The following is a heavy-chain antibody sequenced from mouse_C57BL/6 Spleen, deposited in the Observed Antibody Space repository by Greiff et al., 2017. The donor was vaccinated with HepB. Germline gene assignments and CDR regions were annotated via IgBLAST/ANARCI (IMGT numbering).Heavy chain of an antibody. D-gene: IGHD1-1*01. CDR3: AGGIYYGSSYDYAMDY. V-gene: IGHV1-81*01. J-gene: IGHJ4*01. CDR2: IYPRSGNT. CDR1: GYTFTSYG. Sequence: QVQLQQSGAELARPGASVKLSCKASGYTFTSYGISWVKQRTGQGLEWIGEIYPRSGNTYYNEKFKGKATLTADKSSSTAYMELRSLTSEDSAVYFCAGGIYYGSSYDYAMDYWGQGTSVTVSS.